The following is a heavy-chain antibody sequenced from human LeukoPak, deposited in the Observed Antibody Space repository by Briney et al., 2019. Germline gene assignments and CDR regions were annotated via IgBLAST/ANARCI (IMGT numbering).Heavy chain of an antibody. D-gene: IGHD3-10*01. Sequence: PGGSLRLSCAASGFTFSSYEMNWVRQAPGKGLEWVSFISSTGATIYYADSVKGRFTISRDNAKNPLYLQLNSLRAEDTAVYYCAREGLYGSGSYFPDAFDIWGQGTMVTVFS. CDR3: AREGLYGSGSYFPDAFDI. J-gene: IGHJ3*02. CDR2: ISSTGATI. V-gene: IGHV3-48*03. CDR1: GFTFSSYE.